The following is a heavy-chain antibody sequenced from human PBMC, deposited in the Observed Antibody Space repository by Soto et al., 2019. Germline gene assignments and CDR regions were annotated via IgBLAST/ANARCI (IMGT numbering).Heavy chain of an antibody. Sequence: PSETLSLTCNVSGGSITSSEYSWNWIRQAPGKGLEWIGFIYHTGTLYYNPSFQGQVTISADKSIGTAYLQWSSLKASDTAIYYCVRLSGCSNGVCYRFDYWGQGILVTVSS. V-gene: IGHV4-30-2*01. J-gene: IGHJ4*02. D-gene: IGHD2-8*01. CDR2: IYHTGTL. CDR1: GGSITSSEYS. CDR3: VRLSGCSNGVCYRFDY.